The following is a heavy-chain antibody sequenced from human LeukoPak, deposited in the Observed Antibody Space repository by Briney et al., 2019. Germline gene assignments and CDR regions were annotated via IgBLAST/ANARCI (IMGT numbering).Heavy chain of an antibody. CDR1: GYTFTSYG. D-gene: IGHD3-10*01. CDR3: ARVFPITMVRGVLDDYYGMDV. J-gene: IGHJ6*04. V-gene: IGHV1-18*04. CDR2: ISAYNGNT. Sequence: ASVKVSCKASGYTFTSYGISWVRQAPGQGLEWMGWISAYNGNTNYAQKLQGRVTMTTDTSTSTAYVELRSLRSDDTAVYYCARVFPITMVRGVLDDYYGMDVWGKGTTVTVSS.